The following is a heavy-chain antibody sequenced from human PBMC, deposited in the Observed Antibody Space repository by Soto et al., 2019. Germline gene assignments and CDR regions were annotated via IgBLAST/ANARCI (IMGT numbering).Heavy chain of an antibody. Sequence: KTSETLSLTCSVSGALITTYYWSWIRQPPGKGLEWIGSISYSGSTKYNPSLESRVMISLDTSKNQFSLRLISVTAADTALYYCARDWDSSGLFDPWGQGALVTVSS. CDR2: ISYSGST. J-gene: IGHJ5*02. V-gene: IGHV4-59*01. CDR3: ARDWDSSGLFDP. CDR1: GALITTYY. D-gene: IGHD3-10*01.